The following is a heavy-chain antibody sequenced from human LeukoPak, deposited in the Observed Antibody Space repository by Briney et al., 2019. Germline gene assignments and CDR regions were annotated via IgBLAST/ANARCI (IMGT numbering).Heavy chain of an antibody. D-gene: IGHD3-10*01. J-gene: IGHJ6*03. CDR3: TRHQSRVRGVKNYYFMDV. CDR2: IRSKPYGGTP. CDR1: GFTFGDYT. V-gene: IGHV3-49*04. Sequence: GGSLRLSCTTSGFTFGDYTMNWVRQAPGKGLEWVGFIRSKPYGGTPEYAASVKGRFTISRDDSKSIAYLQMNSLKTEDTAVYYCTRHQSRVRGVKNYYFMDVWGKGTTVTISS.